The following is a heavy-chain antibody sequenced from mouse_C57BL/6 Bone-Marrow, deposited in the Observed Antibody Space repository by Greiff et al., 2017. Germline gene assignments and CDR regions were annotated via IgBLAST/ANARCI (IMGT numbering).Heavy chain of an antibody. Sequence: QVQLKESGPELVKPGASVKISCKASGYAFSSSWMNWVKQRPGKGLEWIGRIYPGDGDTNYNGKFKGKATLTADKSSSTAYMQLSSLTSEDSAVYFCARCMASYYFDYWGQGTTLTVSS. CDR2: IYPGDGDT. J-gene: IGHJ2*01. D-gene: IGHD2-10*02. CDR3: ARCMASYYFDY. CDR1: GYAFSSSW. V-gene: IGHV1-82*01.